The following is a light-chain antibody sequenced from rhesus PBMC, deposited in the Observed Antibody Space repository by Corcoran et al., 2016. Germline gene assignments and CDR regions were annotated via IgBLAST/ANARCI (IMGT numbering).Light chain of an antibody. Sequence: QVILTKSPATLSLSPGERATLSCRASQSVNSYLAWYQQKPGPAPRLHIYGASSRATCIPDRFTGSGSGTDFTLTISSLEPEDFAVYYCQKYSSSPFTFGPGTKLDMK. V-gene: IGKV3-53*01. J-gene: IGKJ3*01. CDR1: QSVNSY. CDR3: QKYSSSPFT. CDR2: GAS.